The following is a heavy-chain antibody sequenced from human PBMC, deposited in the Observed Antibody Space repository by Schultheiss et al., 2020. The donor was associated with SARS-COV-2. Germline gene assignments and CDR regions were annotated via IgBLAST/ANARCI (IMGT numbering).Heavy chain of an antibody. Sequence: SQTLSLTCTVSGGSISRYCWSWIRQPPGKGLEWIGYIYYSGSTNYNPSLKSRVTISVDTSKNQFSLKLSSVTAADTAVYYCARGLQGHHAFDIWGQGTMVTVSS. CDR2: IYYSGST. V-gene: IGHV4-59*12. CDR1: GGSISRYC. CDR3: ARGLQGHHAFDI. D-gene: IGHD5-24*01. J-gene: IGHJ3*02.